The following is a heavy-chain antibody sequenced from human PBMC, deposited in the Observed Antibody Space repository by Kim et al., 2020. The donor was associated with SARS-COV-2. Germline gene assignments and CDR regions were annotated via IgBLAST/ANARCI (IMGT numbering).Heavy chain of an antibody. Sequence: GESLKISCKGFGYRFTSYWIDWVRQVPGKGLEWMGIIYPGDSDTRYSPSFQGQVTISADKSISTAYLQWSSLKASDTAMYYCARRIAADRIYWFDPWGQGTLVTVSS. V-gene: IGHV5-51*01. CDR3: ARRIAADRIYWFDP. J-gene: IGHJ5*02. CDR1: GYRFTSYW. D-gene: IGHD6-13*01. CDR2: IYPGDSDT.